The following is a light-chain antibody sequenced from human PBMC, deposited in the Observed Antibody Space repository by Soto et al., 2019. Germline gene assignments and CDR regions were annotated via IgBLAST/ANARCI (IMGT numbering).Light chain of an antibody. CDR1: QSISIY. CDR3: QQSYSAPYT. CDR2: GAS. Sequence: DIQMTQSPSSLSASVGDRVTITCRASQSISIYLNWYQKTPGKAPKLLIYGASNLQSGVPSRFGGSGSGTDFTLTISSLQPEDFATFYCQQSYSAPYTFGQGTKLEIK. J-gene: IGKJ2*01. V-gene: IGKV1-39*01.